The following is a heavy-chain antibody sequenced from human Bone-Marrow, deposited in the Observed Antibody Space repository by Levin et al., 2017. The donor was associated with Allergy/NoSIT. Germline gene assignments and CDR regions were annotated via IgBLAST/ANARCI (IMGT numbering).Heavy chain of an antibody. J-gene: IGHJ4*02. CDR3: AGDRDGYNFLAY. CDR2: TNTDGSST. V-gene: IGHV3-74*01. D-gene: IGHD5-24*01. Sequence: GGSLRLSCAASGFTFSSHWMHWVRQAPGKGLVWVSRTNTDGSSTRYADSVKGRFTISRDNAKNTLYLQMNSLRAEDTALYYCAGDRDGYNFLAYWGQGTLVTVFS. CDR1: GFTFSSHW.